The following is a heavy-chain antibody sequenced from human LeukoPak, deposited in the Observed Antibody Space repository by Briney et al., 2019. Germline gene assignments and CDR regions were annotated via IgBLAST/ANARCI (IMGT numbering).Heavy chain of an antibody. D-gene: IGHD4-17*01. J-gene: IGHJ4*02. V-gene: IGHV3-23*01. CDR2: INSNGGST. CDR3: AKDLAYGDYFDY. CDR1: GFTFSSYA. Sequence: GGSLILSCAASGFTFSSYAMNWVRQAPGKGLEWVSAINSNGGSTYYADSVKGRFTISRDNSKNTLYLQMNSMRAEDTAVYYCAKDLAYGDYFDYWGQRTLVTVSS.